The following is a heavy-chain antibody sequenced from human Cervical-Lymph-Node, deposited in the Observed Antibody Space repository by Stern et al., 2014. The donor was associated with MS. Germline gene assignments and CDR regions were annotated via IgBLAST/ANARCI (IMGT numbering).Heavy chain of an antibody. Sequence: QLQLQESGPGLVKPSETLSLTCTVSGGSISSYYWSWIRQPPGKGLEWIGHIECSGSSGYTPYLQSRVTMSADISKNQISLRLSSVTAADTAVYYCARAPYDFTNWYGMDVWGQGTTVTVSS. J-gene: IGHJ6*02. D-gene: IGHD1-1*01. CDR1: GGSISSYY. CDR2: IECSGSS. V-gene: IGHV4-59*01. CDR3: ARAPYDFTNWYGMDV.